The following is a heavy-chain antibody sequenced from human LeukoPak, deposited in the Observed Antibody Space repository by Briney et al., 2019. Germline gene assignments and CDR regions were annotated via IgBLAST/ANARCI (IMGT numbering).Heavy chain of an antibody. CDR1: GGSISSGGYY. J-gene: IGHJ4*02. V-gene: IGHV4-31*03. CDR2: IYYSGST. D-gene: IGHD3-22*01. Sequence: SETLSLTCTVSGGSISSGGYYWSWIRQHPGKGLEWIGYIYYSGSTYYNPSLKSRVTISVVTSKNQFSLKLSSVTAADTAVYYCAREVSYDSSGYYFDYWGQGTLVTVSS. CDR3: AREVSYDSSGYYFDY.